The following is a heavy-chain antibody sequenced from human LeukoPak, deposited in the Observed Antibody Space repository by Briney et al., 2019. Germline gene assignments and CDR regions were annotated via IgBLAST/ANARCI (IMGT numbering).Heavy chain of an antibody. CDR1: GFTFRSHE. Sequence: GGSLRLSCAASGFTFRSHEMNWVRQAPGKGLEWVSYISGNGSTIYYADSVKGRFTISRDNSKNTLYLQMNSLRAEDTAVYYCARDGIAVAVPFDYWGQGTLVTVSS. J-gene: IGHJ4*02. V-gene: IGHV3-48*03. CDR2: ISGNGSTI. CDR3: ARDGIAVAVPFDY. D-gene: IGHD6-19*01.